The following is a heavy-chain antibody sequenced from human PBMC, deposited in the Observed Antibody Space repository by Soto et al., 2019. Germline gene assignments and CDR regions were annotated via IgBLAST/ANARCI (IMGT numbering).Heavy chain of an antibody. Sequence: GGSLRLSCAASGFTFSSYAMSWVRQAPGKGLEWVSAISGSGGSTYYADSVKGRFTISRDNSKNTLYLQMNSLRAEDTAVYYCAKVGGGILYSGSMDVWGQGTTVTVSS. CDR2: ISGSGGST. CDR1: GFTFSSYA. CDR3: AKVGGGILYSGSMDV. V-gene: IGHV3-23*01. J-gene: IGHJ6*02. D-gene: IGHD3-10*01.